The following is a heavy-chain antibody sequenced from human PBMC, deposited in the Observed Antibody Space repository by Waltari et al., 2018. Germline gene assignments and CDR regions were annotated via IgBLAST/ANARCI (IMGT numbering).Heavy chain of an antibody. V-gene: IGHV4-39*02. J-gene: IGHJ5*02. CDR1: GGAISRSGYY. Sequence: QVQLQESGPGLVEPSGTLSLTCTVSGGAISRSGYYWGWVRQTPGKGLEWIASSYHDGTSYYTPSLKSRVTISVDTFENNFSLRLSSVTSADTAIYYCARPGSSSPYYWFNPWGQGILVTVSS. CDR3: ARPGSSSPYYWFNP. D-gene: IGHD2-2*01. CDR2: SYHDGTS.